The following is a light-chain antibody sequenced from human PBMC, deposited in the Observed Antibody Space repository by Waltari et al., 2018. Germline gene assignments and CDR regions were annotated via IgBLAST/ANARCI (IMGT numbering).Light chain of an antibody. CDR1: QGVGKY. V-gene: IGKV3-20*01. CDR3: QKYDFLPAT. J-gene: IGKJ1*01. CDR2: HAS. Sequence: EIVLTQSPGTLSLSPGERATLSCRASQGVGKYLAWYQQRPGQAPRLLRYHASIRATGIPDRFSGSGSGTDFSLTISRLEPEDFAVYYCQKYDFLPATFGQGTTVEIK.